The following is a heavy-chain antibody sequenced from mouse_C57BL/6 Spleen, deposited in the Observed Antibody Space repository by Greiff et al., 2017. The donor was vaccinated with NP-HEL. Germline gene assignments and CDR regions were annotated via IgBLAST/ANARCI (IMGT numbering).Heavy chain of an antibody. V-gene: IGHV1-22*01. CDR2: INPNNGGT. CDR3: ASDYYGSSPYYAMDY. J-gene: IGHJ4*01. CDR1: GYTFTDYN. D-gene: IGHD1-1*01. Sequence: EVQLQQSGPELVKPGASVKMSCKASGYTFTDYNMHWVKQSHGKSLEWIGYINPNNGGTSYNQKFKGKATLTVNKSSSTAYMELRSLTSEDSAVYYCASDYYGSSPYYAMDYWGQGTSVTVSS.